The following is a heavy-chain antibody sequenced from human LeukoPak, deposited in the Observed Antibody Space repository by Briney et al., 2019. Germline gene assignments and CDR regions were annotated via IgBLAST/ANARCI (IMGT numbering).Heavy chain of an antibody. CDR3: ARGAPRENYYVSVRGRNWFDP. V-gene: IGHV4-39*07. D-gene: IGHD3-10*01. CDR2: IYYSGGT. CDR1: GGSISSSSYY. Sequence: PSETLSLTCTVSGGSISSSSYYWGWIRQPPGKGLEWIGSIYYSGGTYYNPSLKSRVTISVDTSKNQFSLKLSSVTAADTAVYYCARGAPRENYYVSVRGRNWFDPWGQGTLVTVSS. J-gene: IGHJ5*02.